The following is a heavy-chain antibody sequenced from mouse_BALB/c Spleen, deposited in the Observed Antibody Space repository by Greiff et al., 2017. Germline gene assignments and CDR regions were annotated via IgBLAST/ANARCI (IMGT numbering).Heavy chain of an antibody. V-gene: IGHV1-26*01. CDR1: GYSFTGYT. Sequence: VQLQQSGPELVKPGASMKISCKASGYSFTGYTMNWVKQSHGKNLEWIGLINPYNGGTSYNQKFKGKATLTVDKSSSTAYMELLSLTSEDSAVYYCARDYYDYDEGYYYAMDYWGQGTSVTVSS. CDR3: ARDYYDYDEGYYYAMDY. CDR2: INPYNGGT. J-gene: IGHJ4*01. D-gene: IGHD2-4*01.